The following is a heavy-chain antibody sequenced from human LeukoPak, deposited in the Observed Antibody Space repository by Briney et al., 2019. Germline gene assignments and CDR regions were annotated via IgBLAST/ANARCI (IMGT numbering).Heavy chain of an antibody. Sequence: GGSLRLSCVGSGFTFRSHALSWVRQAPEKGLEFVSGIYENGGTTYYADSVKGRFSISRDNSKNTLYLQMDSLRGEDTAVYYCAKDFRIGYSAHFDYWGQGALVTVSS. CDR1: GFTFRSHA. J-gene: IGHJ4*02. CDR3: AKDFRIGYSAHFDY. D-gene: IGHD2-21*01. CDR2: IYENGGTT. V-gene: IGHV3-23*01.